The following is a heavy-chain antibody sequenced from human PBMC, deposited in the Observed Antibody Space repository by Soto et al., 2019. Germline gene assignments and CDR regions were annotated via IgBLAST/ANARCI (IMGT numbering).Heavy chain of an antibody. V-gene: IGHV4-39*01. CDR1: GASISTSSDF. CDR3: ARQPESTSYFDY. Sequence: QLKLQESGPGLVRSSETLSLTCSVSGASISTSSDFWGWISQAPGKGLEWIGNVYQSGTTRLNPSLNSRVSIFVDRSKNQFSLELNSATAADRAVYYCARQPESTSYFDYWGQGILVTVSS. D-gene: IGHD2-2*01. J-gene: IGHJ4*02. CDR2: VYQSGTT.